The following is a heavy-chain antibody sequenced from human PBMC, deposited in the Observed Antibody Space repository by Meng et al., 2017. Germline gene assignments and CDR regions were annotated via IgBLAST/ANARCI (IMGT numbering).Heavy chain of an antibody. D-gene: IGHD3-22*01. V-gene: IGHV3-69-1*02. J-gene: IGHJ4*02. Sequence: GESLKISCAASGFTFSSYWMHWVRQAPGKGLEWVSSISSSSTIYYADSVKGRFTISRDNAKNSLYLQMNSLRAEDTAVYYCARGGGGYYDSSGYYYGDYWGQGTLVTVSS. CDR1: GFTFSSYW. CDR2: ISSSSTI. CDR3: ARGGGGYYDSSGYYYGDY.